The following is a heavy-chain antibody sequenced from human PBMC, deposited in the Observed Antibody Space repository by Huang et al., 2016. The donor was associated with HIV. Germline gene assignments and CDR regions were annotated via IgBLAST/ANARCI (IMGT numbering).Heavy chain of an antibody. V-gene: IGHV1-24*01. Sequence: QVQLVESGAELKKPGASVRVSGKVSGYTVSELSLHWVRLATEKWLEWMGGFVPEEGETIYAHRLQGRVTITEDTSTDTAYMELSSLRPEDTAVYYCATSTPDVGAGVLRSAFDIWGQGTMVTVSS. J-gene: IGHJ3*02. CDR2: FVPEEGET. CDR3: ATSTPDVGAGVLRSAFDI. D-gene: IGHD2-15*01. CDR1: GYTVSELS.